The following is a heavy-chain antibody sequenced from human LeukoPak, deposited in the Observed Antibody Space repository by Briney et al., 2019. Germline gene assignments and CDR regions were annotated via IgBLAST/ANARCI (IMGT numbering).Heavy chain of an antibody. D-gene: IGHD5-24*01. Sequence: GGSLRLSCAASGFTFSSYWMSWVRQAPGKGLEWVASIKQDGSEKYYVDSVKGRFTISRDNAKNSLYLQMNSLRAEDTAVYYCARDKRRDYFDYWGQGTLVTVSS. J-gene: IGHJ4*02. CDR2: IKQDGSEK. CDR3: ARDKRRDYFDY. CDR1: GFTFSSYW. V-gene: IGHV3-7*01.